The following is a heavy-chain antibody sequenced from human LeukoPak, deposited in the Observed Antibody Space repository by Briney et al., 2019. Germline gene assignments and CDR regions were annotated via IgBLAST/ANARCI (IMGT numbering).Heavy chain of an antibody. CDR2: INPNSGGT. CDR3: ARVHIAVAGTAFDY. V-gene: IGHV1-2*02. D-gene: IGHD6-19*01. J-gene: IGHJ4*02. CDR1: GYTFTGYY. Sequence: GASVKVSCKASGYTFTGYYMHWVRQAPGQGLEWMGWINPNSGGTNYAQKFQGRVTMTRDTSISTAYMELSRLRSDDTAVYYCARVHIAVAGTAFDYWGQGTLVTVSS.